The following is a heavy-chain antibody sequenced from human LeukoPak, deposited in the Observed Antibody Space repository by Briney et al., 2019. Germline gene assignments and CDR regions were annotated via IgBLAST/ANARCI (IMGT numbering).Heavy chain of an antibody. Sequence: PGGSLRLSCTASGFTFSNYAMSWVRQAPGKGLEWVSAISGSGGTTYYADSVKGRFTISRDNSKNTLYLQMNSLRAEDTAVYYCAKGGAITIFGVVRGVNAFDIWGQGTMVTVSS. D-gene: IGHD3-3*01. CDR3: AKGGAITIFGVVRGVNAFDI. V-gene: IGHV3-23*01. CDR2: ISGSGGTT. CDR1: GFTFSNYA. J-gene: IGHJ3*02.